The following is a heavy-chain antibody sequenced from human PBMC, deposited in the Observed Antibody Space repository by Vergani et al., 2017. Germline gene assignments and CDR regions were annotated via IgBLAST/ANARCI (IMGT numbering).Heavy chain of an antibody. V-gene: IGHV3-7*01. Sequence: EVQLVESGGGLVQPGGSLRLSCAASGFIFSHYWMSWVRQAPGKGLEWVANINQDGSEKYYVDSVKGRFTISRDNAKNSLYLQMNSLRAEDTALYYCARVGYCSSTSCYTNNGFDYWGQGTLVTVSS. CDR3: ARVGYCSSTSCYTNNGFDY. D-gene: IGHD2-2*02. J-gene: IGHJ4*02. CDR2: INQDGSEK. CDR1: GFIFSHYW.